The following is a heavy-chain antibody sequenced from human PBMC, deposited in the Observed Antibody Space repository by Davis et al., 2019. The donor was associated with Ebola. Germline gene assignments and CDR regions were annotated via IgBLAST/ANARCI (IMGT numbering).Heavy chain of an antibody. CDR1: GYSFSNFW. V-gene: IGHV5-51*01. CDR2: IYPGDSDT. D-gene: IGHD5-18*01. Sequence: GESLKISCQGSGYSFSNFWFGWVRQMPGKGLEWVGIIYPGDSDTRYSPSFQGQVTISADKSIATAYLQWSSLKASDTAMYYCARRGYSYGTDYWGQGTLVTVSS. J-gene: IGHJ4*02. CDR3: ARRGYSYGTDY.